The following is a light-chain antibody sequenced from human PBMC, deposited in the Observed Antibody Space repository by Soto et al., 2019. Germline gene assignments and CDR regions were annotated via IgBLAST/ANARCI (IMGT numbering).Light chain of an antibody. J-gene: IGLJ1*01. CDR1: SSDLGTYNY. V-gene: IGLV2-14*03. CDR3: QSYDSSLSGYV. CDR2: DVR. Sequence: QSALTQPASVSGSPGQSITISCTGTSSDLGTYNYVSWYQQYPDKAPKLIIYDVRNRPSEVSDRFSGSKSGDTASLIISGLQAEDEADYYCQSYDSSLSGYVFGTGTKLTVL.